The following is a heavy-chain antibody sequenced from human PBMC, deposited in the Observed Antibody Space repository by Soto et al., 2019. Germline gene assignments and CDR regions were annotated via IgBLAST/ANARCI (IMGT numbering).Heavy chain of an antibody. Sequence: QVQLQESGPGLVKPSQTLSLTCTVSGGPISSGDYYWSWIRQPPGKGLEWIGYIYYSGSTYYNPSLKSRVTISLDTSKNQFSLKLSSVTAADTAVYYCAREIFGVVNTFDFWGQGTLVTVSS. CDR1: GGPISSGDYY. CDR2: IYYSGST. CDR3: AREIFGVVNTFDF. V-gene: IGHV4-30-4*01. J-gene: IGHJ4*02. D-gene: IGHD3-3*01.